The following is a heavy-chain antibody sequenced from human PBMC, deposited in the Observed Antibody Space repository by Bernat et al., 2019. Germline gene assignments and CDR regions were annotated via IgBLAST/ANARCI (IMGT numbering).Heavy chain of an antibody. CDR3: ARQFLVLDAFDI. CDR2: IGTAGDT. D-gene: IGHD3-3*01. Sequence: EVQLVESGGGLVQPGGSLRLSCAASGFTFSSYDMHWVRQATGKGLEWVSAIGTAGDTYYPGSVKGRFTISRENAKNSLYLQMNSLRAGDTAVYYCARQFLVLDAFDIWGQGTTVTVSS. V-gene: IGHV3-13*01. J-gene: IGHJ3*02. CDR1: GFTFSSYD.